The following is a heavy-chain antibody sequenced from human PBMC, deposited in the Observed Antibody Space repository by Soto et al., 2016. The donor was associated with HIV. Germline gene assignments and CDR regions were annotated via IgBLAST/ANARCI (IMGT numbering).Heavy chain of an antibody. J-gene: IGHJ4*02. CDR2: IAPKSEGGTT. CDR1: GFTFTNAW. V-gene: IGHV3-15*04. D-gene: IGHD3-3*01. Sequence: EVQLVESGGGLVKPGGSLRLSCAASGFTFTNAWMTWVRQTPGKGLEWVGRIAPKSEGGTTDYAAPVNGRFSLSRDDSKNTLYLQMDSLKSEDSALYYCATLLSYDFWSGYRSTDYWGQGTLVTVSS. CDR3: ATLLSYDFWSGYRSTDY.